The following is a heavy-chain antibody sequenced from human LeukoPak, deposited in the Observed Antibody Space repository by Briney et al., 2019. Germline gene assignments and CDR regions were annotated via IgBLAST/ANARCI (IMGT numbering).Heavy chain of an antibody. Sequence: GRSLRLSCAASGFTFSSYAMHWVRQAPGKGLEWVAVISYDGSNKYYADSVKGRFTISRDNSKNTLYLEVISLTAEDTAAYYCAKDDAWLRFGEWSQGTLVTVSS. CDR1: GFTFSSYA. V-gene: IGHV3-30*04. D-gene: IGHD3-10*01. J-gene: IGHJ4*02. CDR2: ISYDGSNK. CDR3: AKDDAWLRFGE.